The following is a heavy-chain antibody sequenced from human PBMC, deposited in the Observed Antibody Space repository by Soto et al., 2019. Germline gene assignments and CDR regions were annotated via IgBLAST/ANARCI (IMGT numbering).Heavy chain of an antibody. CDR2: IIPIFGTA. Sequence: ASVKVSCKASGGTFSSYAISWVRQAPGQGLEWMGGIIPIFGTANYAQKFQGRVTITADESTSTAYMELSSLRSEDTAVYYCAIARLGLGSGGNQYDAFDIWGQGTMVTVSS. J-gene: IGHJ3*02. V-gene: IGHV1-69*13. CDR3: AIARLGLGSGGNQYDAFDI. CDR1: GGTFSSYA. D-gene: IGHD2-15*01.